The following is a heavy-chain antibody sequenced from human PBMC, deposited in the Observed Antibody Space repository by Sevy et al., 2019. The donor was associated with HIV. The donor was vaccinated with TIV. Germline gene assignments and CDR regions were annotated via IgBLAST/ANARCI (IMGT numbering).Heavy chain of an antibody. Sequence: GGSLRLSCSASAFTFSSYAMHWVRQAPGKGLEYVSAISSNGGSTYYADSVKGRFTISRDNSKNTLYLQMSSLRAEDTAVYYFVKAGGTGTTWFDPWGQGTLVTVSS. J-gene: IGHJ5*02. CDR2: ISSNGGST. V-gene: IGHV3-64D*06. D-gene: IGHD1-1*01. CDR1: AFTFSSYA. CDR3: VKAGGTGTTWFDP.